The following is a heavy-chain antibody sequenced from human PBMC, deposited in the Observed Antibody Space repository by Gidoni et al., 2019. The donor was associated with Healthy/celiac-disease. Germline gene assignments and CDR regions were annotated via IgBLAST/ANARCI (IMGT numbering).Heavy chain of an antibody. CDR2: IGTAGDT. V-gene: IGHV3-13*01. CDR3: ARGSRGVGASSFDY. CDR1: GFTFSSYD. J-gene: IGHJ4*02. Sequence: EVQLVESGGGLVQPGGPLRLSCAASGFTFSSYDMHWVRHATGKGLEWVAGIGTAGDTYYPGSVKGRFTISRENAKNSLYLQMNSLRAGDTAVYYCARGSRGVGASSFDYWGQGTLVTVSS. D-gene: IGHD1-26*01.